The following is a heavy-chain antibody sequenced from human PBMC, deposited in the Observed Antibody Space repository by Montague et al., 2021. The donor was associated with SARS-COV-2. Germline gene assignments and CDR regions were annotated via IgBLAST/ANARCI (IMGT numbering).Heavy chain of an antibody. D-gene: IGHD3-22*01. CDR2: IYNSGSS. J-gene: IGHJ4*02. CDR3: ARIWYSSGYQGIYYFDY. V-gene: IGHV4-59*01. Sequence: SETLSLTCTVSGGSISSYYWSWIWQPQGQGMEWIGYIYNSGSSNYNHYLKSRVPISVETYKNKYYLKLSSVTAADTAAYYCARIWYSSGYQGIYYFDYWGQGTLVTVSS. CDR1: GGSISSYY.